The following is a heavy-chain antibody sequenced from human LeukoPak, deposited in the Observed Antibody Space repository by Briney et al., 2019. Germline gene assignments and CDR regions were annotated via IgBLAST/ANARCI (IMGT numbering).Heavy chain of an antibody. CDR2: ISGSGGST. CDR3: AKERHRFYNYYGMDV. J-gene: IGHJ6*02. CDR1: GFTFSSYA. V-gene: IGHV3-23*01. Sequence: GGSLRLSCAASGFTFSSYAMSWVRQAPGKGLEWVSVISGSGGSTYYADSVKGRFTISRDNSKTTPYLQMNGLRAEDTAVYYCAKERHRFYNYYGMDVWGQGTTVTVSS.